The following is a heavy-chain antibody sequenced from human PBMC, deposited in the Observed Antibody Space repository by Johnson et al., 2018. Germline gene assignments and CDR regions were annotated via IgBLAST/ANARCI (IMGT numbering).Heavy chain of an antibody. V-gene: IGHV4-59*02. CDR3: ARGGSNLHYFDY. Sequence: QVQLQESGPGLVKPSETLSLSCNVSGGSVSGYYWSWIRQSPGKGLEWVGSLHYSGNSNYHPSLQSRVTISVDTSKNQVSLNLTSVTAADTATYYCARGGSNLHYFDYWGQGTLVTVSS. D-gene: IGHD6-13*01. J-gene: IGHJ4*02. CDR2: LHYSGNS. CDR1: GGSVSGYY.